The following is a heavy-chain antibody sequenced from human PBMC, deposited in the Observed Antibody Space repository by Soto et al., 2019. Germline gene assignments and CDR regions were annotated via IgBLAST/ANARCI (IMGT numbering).Heavy chain of an antibody. Sequence: SETLSLTCAVSGGSISSSNWWSLVRQPPGKGLEWIGEIYHSGSTNYNPSLKSRVTISVDKSKNQFSLKLSSVTAADTAVYYCARVRGQWLVYYFHYWGKGTSVTVSS. CDR1: GGSISSSNW. V-gene: IGHV4-4*02. CDR2: IYHSGST. CDR3: ARVRGQWLVYYFHY. D-gene: IGHD6-19*01. J-gene: IGHJ4*02.